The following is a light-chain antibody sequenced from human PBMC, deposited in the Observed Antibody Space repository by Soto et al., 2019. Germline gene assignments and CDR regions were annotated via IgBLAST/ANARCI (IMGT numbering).Light chain of an antibody. Sequence: QSVLTQPASVSGSPGQSITISCTGTSSDVGGYKYVSWYQQHPGKAPKLMIYDVSNRPSGVSDRFSGSKSGNTASLTISGLQSEDEADYYCDSYTSSSSYVFGTGTK. CDR3: DSYTSSSSYV. J-gene: IGLJ1*01. CDR1: SSDVGGYKY. CDR2: DVS. V-gene: IGLV2-14*01.